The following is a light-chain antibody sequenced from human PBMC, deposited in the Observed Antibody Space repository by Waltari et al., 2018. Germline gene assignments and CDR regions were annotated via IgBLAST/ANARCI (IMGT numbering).Light chain of an antibody. J-gene: IGLJ2*01. CDR3: SSYGGTYFV. V-gene: IGLV2-11*01. CDR2: DVT. Sequence: QSALTQPRSVSGSPGQSVTIPCTGTSNDVGGYHYVSWYQHNPGEVPKLMIYDVTQRPSGVPDRFSGSKSGNTASLTISGLQADDEADYYCSSYGGTYFVFGGGTRLTVL. CDR1: SNDVGGYHY.